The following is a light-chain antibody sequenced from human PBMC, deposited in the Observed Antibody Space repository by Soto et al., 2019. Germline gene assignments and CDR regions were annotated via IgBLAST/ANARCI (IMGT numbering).Light chain of an antibody. CDR2: DAS. CDR3: HQYKSYTPYT. J-gene: IGKJ2*01. Sequence: DIQMTQSPSALSASLGDRVTITCRASHSIGTWLAWYQQRPGKAPKLLIYDASSLGSGVPSRFGDGGSGTEFTLTISSLQPDDFGTYYCHQYKSYTPYTIGQGTKVEIK. CDR1: HSIGTW. V-gene: IGKV1-5*01.